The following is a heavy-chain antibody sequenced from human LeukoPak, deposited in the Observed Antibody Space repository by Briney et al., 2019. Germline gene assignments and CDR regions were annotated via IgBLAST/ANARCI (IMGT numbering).Heavy chain of an antibody. Sequence: GGSLRLSCVASGFTFSSYSMNWVRQAPGKGLEWVSSISSSSSYIYYADSVKGRFTISRDNAKNSLYLQMNSLRAEDTAVYYCARDTNRITIRAYYMDVWGKGTTVTVSS. D-gene: IGHD3-3*01. J-gene: IGHJ6*03. CDR2: ISSSSSYI. CDR3: ARDTNRITIRAYYMDV. V-gene: IGHV3-21*01. CDR1: GFTFSSYS.